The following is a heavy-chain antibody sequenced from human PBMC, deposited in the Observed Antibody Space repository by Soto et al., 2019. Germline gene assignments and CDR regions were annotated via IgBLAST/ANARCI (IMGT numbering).Heavy chain of an antibody. CDR1: GFTFSGSA. J-gene: IGHJ4*02. V-gene: IGHV3-73*02. CDR2: IRSKANSYAT. D-gene: IGHD2-15*01. Sequence: EVQLVESGGGLVQPGGSLKLSCAASGFTFSGSAMHWVRQASGKGLEWVGRIRSKANSYATAYAASVKGRFTISRDDSKNTAYLQMNSLKTEDTAVYYSTRPGYCSGGSCYSDYWGQGTLVTVSS. CDR3: TRPGYCSGGSCYSDY.